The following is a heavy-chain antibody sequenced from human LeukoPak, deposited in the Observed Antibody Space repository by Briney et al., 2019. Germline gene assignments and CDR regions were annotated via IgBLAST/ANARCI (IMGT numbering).Heavy chain of an antibody. Sequence: GGSLRLSCVASGFPFSSYWMTWIRQAPGKGLEWVANIKQDGSKKSYVDSVKGRFTISRDNAKNSLYLQMNSLRAEDTAIYYCTRVGYIDEGIDYWGQGTLVTVSS. J-gene: IGHJ4*02. D-gene: IGHD5-24*01. V-gene: IGHV3-7*04. CDR3: TRVGYIDEGIDY. CDR1: GFPFSSYW. CDR2: IKQDGSKK.